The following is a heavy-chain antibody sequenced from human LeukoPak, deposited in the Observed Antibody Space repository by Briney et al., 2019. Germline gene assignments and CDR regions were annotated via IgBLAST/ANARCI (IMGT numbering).Heavy chain of an antibody. CDR1: GHIFSDYY. V-gene: IGHV1-2*02. Sequence: APVEVSCKAFGHIFSDYYMHWGPQAPGQGREWMGWINLNTGGTNFAPKFHGRVTVSRDPSISPAYMEMSNLRPDDTAIYYCVRAVAGTGVLLGDNWGQGTLVSVSS. CDR3: VRAVAGTGVLLGDN. D-gene: IGHD6-19*01. J-gene: IGHJ4*02. CDR2: INLNTGGT.